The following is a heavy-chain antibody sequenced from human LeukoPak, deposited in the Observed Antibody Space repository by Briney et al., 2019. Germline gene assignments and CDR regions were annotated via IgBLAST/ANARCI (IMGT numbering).Heavy chain of an antibody. J-gene: IGHJ6*03. CDR2: IHYSGST. CDR3: ARGGYYYMDV. Sequence: PSETLSLTCTVFGGSISTYYWSWIRQPPGKGLEWIGYIHYSGSTNYNPSLKSRVTISVDTSKKQFSLKMNSVTAADTAVYYCARGGYYYMDVWGKGTTVTVSS. CDR1: GGSISTYY. V-gene: IGHV4-59*01.